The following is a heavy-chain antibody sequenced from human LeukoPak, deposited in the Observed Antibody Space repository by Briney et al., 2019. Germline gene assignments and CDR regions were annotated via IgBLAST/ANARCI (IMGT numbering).Heavy chain of an antibody. CDR1: GFTVINNC. Sequence: GGSLRLSCAVSGFTVINNCMSWVRQAPGKGLEWVSVLYTTGTTHYADSVKGRFTISRDTSKNTLLLQMNGLRAEDSAMYYRARGRHDYGPAFDYWGHGTLVTVSS. V-gene: IGHV3-53*05. D-gene: IGHD4-17*01. CDR2: LYTTGTT. CDR3: ARGRHDYGPAFDY. J-gene: IGHJ4*01.